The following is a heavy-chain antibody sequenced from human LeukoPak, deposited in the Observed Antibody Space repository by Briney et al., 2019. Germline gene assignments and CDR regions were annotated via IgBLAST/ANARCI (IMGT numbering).Heavy chain of an antibody. Sequence: SETLSLTCTVSGGSISSYYWSWIRQPPGKGLEWIGYIYYSGSTNYNPSLKSRVTISVDTSKNQFSLKLSSVTAADTAVYYCASSNYGDYSFYGYWGQGTLVTVSS. CDR2: IYYSGST. CDR1: GGSISSYY. V-gene: IGHV4-59*01. J-gene: IGHJ4*02. CDR3: ASSNYGDYSFYGY. D-gene: IGHD4-17*01.